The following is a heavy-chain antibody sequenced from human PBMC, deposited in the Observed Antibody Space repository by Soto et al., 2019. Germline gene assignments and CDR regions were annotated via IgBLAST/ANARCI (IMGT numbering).Heavy chain of an antibody. J-gene: IGHJ4*02. V-gene: IGHV5-51*01. D-gene: IGHD2-21*02. CDR1: GDSFTSYW. Sequence: XESLKVSWKGSGDSFTSYWIGLVRQMPGKGLEWMGIIYPGDSDARYSPSFQGQVTISADKSISTAYLQWSSLKASDTAMYYCPITYSGGACYSQYYFDYCGQRTLVTVSS. CDR2: IYPGDSDA. CDR3: PITYSGGACYSQYYFDY.